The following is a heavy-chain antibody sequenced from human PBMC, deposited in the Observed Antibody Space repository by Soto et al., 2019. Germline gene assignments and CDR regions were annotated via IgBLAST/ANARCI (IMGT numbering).Heavy chain of an antibody. Sequence: ASVKVSCKASGGTFSSYAISWVRQAPGQGLEWMGGIIPIFGTANYAQKFQGRVTITADESTSTAYMELSSLRSEDTAVYYCARDNRELLSFDYWGQGTLVTVS. CDR2: IIPIFGTA. D-gene: IGHD1-26*01. J-gene: IGHJ4*02. V-gene: IGHV1-69*13. CDR1: GGTFSSYA. CDR3: ARDNRELLSFDY.